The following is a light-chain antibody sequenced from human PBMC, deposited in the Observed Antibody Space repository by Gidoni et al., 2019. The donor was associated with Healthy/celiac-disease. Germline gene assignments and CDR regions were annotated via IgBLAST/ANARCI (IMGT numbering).Light chain of an antibody. J-gene: IGKJ3*01. CDR2: GAS. V-gene: IGKV3-20*01. CDR3: QQYGSAPPFT. CDR1: ELVSSSY. Sequence: IVLTQSPGTLSLSPGERATLSCRASELVSSSYLAWYQQKPGQAPRALIFGASSRATGIPDRFSGGGSGTDFTLTISRLELEDFAVYYCQQYGSAPPFTFGPGTKVDIK.